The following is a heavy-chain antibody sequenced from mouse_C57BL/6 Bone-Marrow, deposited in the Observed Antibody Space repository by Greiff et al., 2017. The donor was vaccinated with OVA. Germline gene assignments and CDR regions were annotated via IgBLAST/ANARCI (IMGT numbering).Heavy chain of an antibody. CDR2: ISYSGST. Sequence: EVQLQQSGPGLAKPSQTLSLTCSVTGYSITSDYWNWIRKFPGNKLEYMGYISYSGSTYYNPSLKSRISIIGDTSKNQYYLQLNSVTTEDTATYYCARLTVYGSSYWYFDVWGTGTTVTVSS. V-gene: IGHV3-8*01. CDR1: GYSITSDY. D-gene: IGHD1-1*01. CDR3: ARLTVYGSSYWYFDV. J-gene: IGHJ1*03.